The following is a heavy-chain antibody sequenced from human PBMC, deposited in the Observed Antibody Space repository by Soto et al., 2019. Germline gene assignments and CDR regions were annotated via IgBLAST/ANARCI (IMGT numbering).Heavy chain of an antibody. V-gene: IGHV4-59*01. Sequence: PSETLSLTCTVSGGSISSYYWSWIRQPPGKGLEWIGYIYYSGSTNYNPSLKSRVTISVDTSKNQFSLKLGSVTAADTAVYYCACTNWNDGEPWFDPWGQGTLVTVSS. CDR1: GGSISSYY. J-gene: IGHJ5*02. D-gene: IGHD1-1*01. CDR3: ACTNWNDGEPWFDP. CDR2: IYYSGST.